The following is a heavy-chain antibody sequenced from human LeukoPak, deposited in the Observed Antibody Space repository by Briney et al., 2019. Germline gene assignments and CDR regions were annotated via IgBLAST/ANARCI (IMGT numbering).Heavy chain of an antibody. D-gene: IGHD1-1*01. V-gene: IGHV4-59*01. J-gene: IGHJ3*02. CDR2: IYYSGST. Sequence: SETLSLTCTVSGGSISSYYWSWIRQPPGKGLEWIGYIYYSGSTNYNPSLKSRVTISVDTSNNQFSLRLSSVTAADTAVYYCARDLGGVTTGHDAFDIRGQGTMVTVSS. CDR1: GGSISSYY. CDR3: ARDLGGVTTGHDAFDI.